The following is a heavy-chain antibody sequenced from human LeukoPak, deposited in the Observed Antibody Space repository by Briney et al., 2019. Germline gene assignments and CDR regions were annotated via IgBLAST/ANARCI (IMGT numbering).Heavy chain of an antibody. D-gene: IGHD4-23*01. J-gene: IGHJ4*02. V-gene: IGHV3-66*01. CDR2: MHSDDTT. CDR3: ASDRGYGGNSGDY. CDR1: GLTVSNNY. Sequence: PGGSLTLSCAASGLTVSNNYINWVRQAPGKGLEWVLVMHSDDTTYYADSVKGRFTISRDNFKNTLYLQMNTLRVEDTGVYYCASDRGYGGNSGDYWGQGTLVSVSS.